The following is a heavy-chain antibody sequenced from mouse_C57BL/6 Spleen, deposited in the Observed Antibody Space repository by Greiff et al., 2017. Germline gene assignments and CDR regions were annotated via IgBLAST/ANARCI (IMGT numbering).Heavy chain of an antibody. J-gene: IGHJ4*01. D-gene: IGHD3-2*02. CDR1: GYTFTDYY. CDR3: ASSGYPYAMDY. Sequence: VQLQQSGPELVKPGASVKISCKASGYTFTDYYMNWVKQSHGKSLEWIGDINPNNGGTSYNQKFKGKATLAVDKSSSTAYMELRSLTSEDSAVYYCASSGYPYAMDYWGQGTSVTVSS. V-gene: IGHV1-26*01. CDR2: INPNNGGT.